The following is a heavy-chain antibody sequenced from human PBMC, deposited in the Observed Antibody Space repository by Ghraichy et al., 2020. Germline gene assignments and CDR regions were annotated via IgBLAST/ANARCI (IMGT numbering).Heavy chain of an antibody. V-gene: IGHV4-39*01. Sequence: SETLSLTCSVSNDSISSSNYYWGWIRQPPGKGLEWIGNIYYSGSTYYNPSLESRVTISVDTSKKQFSLKLSSVTAADTAVYYCARGVRGFYDFLTGYYFDYWGQGALVTVSS. CDR1: NDSISSSNYY. D-gene: IGHD3-9*01. CDR3: ARGVRGFYDFLTGYYFDY. J-gene: IGHJ4*02. CDR2: IYYSGST.